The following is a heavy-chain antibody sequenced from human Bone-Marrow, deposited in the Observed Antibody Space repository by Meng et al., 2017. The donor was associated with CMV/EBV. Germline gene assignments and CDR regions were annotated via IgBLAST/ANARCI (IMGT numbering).Heavy chain of an antibody. J-gene: IGHJ6*02. CDR1: GYTFTSYY. CDR3: ARGDCSSTSCYSNYYYGMDV. Sequence: ASVKVSCKASGYTFTSYYMHWVRQAPGQGLEWMGIINPSGGSTGYAQKFQGRVTMTRNTSISTAYMELSSLRSEDTAVYYCARGDCSSTSCYSNYYYGMDVWGQGTTVTVSS. D-gene: IGHD2-2*02. V-gene: IGHV1-46*01. CDR2: INPSGGST.